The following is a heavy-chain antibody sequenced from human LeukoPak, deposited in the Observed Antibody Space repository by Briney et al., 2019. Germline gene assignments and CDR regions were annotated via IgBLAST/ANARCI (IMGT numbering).Heavy chain of an antibody. CDR2: ILGSGGST. Sequence: PGGSLRLSCAASGFTFSSYAMSWVRQAPGKGLEWVSAILGSGGSTYYADSVKGRFTISRDNSKNTLYLQMNSLRAEDTAVYYCAKVFKGYCSSTSCYMSDYWGQGTLVTVSS. V-gene: IGHV3-23*01. D-gene: IGHD2-2*02. CDR3: AKVFKGYCSSTSCYMSDY. J-gene: IGHJ4*02. CDR1: GFTFSSYA.